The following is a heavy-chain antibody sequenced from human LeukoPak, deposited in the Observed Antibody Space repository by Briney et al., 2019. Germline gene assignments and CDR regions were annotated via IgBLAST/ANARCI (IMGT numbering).Heavy chain of an antibody. Sequence: GGSLRLSCAASAFTFSSYAMSWVRQAPGKGLEWVSAISGSGGSTYYADSVKGRFTISRDNSKNTLYLQMNSLRAEDTAVYYCAKVDGVTMIVVVITSAFDIWGQGTMVTVSS. V-gene: IGHV3-23*01. CDR2: ISGSGGST. CDR3: AKVDGVTMIVVVITSAFDI. D-gene: IGHD3-22*01. CDR1: AFTFSSYA. J-gene: IGHJ3*02.